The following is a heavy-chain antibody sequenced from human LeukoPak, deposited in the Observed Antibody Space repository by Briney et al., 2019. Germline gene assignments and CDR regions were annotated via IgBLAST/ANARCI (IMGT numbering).Heavy chain of an antibody. D-gene: IGHD4-17*01. CDR1: GFTFDDYA. CDR3: ARARAPVTRISSFDI. Sequence: PGGSLRLSCAASGFTFDDYAMHWVRQAPGKGLEWVSGISWNSGSIGYADSVKGRFTISRDNAKNSLYLQMNSLRAEDMALYYCARARAPVTRISSFDIWGQGTMVTVSS. V-gene: IGHV3-9*03. J-gene: IGHJ3*02. CDR2: ISWNSGSI.